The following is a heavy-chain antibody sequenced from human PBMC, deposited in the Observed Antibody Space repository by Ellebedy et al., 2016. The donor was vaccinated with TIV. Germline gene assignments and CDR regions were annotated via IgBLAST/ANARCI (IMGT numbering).Heavy chain of an antibody. Sequence: PGGSLRLSCAASGFTFSSYWMHWVRQAPGKGLAWVSRINSDGSITSYADSVKGRFTISRDNAKNTLYLQMNSLRAEDTAVYYCARLRGDYVGGFDFWGQGTLVTVSS. CDR2: INSDGSIT. V-gene: IGHV3-74*01. CDR1: GFTFSSYW. D-gene: IGHD4-17*01. J-gene: IGHJ4*02. CDR3: ARLRGDYVGGFDF.